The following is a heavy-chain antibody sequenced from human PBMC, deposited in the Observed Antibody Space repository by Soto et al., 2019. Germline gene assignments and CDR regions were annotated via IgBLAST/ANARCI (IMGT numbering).Heavy chain of an antibody. J-gene: IGHJ4*02. CDR3: AKDYGSSCYGIAY. D-gene: IGHD2-15*01. CDR2: ISYAGSNQ. V-gene: IGHV3-30*18. CDR1: GFTFSDYG. Sequence: QLQLVESGGDVAQPGRSLRVSCAASGFTFSDYGMHWVRQAPGKGLEWVAAISYAGSNQYYAYSVKGRFTISRDNSKNTLYLQMNSLRAEDTAVYYCAKDYGSSCYGIAYWGQGTLVIVSS.